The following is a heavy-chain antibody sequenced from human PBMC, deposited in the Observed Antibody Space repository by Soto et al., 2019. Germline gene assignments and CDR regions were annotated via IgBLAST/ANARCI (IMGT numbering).Heavy chain of an antibody. J-gene: IGHJ4*02. CDR3: AKAGRGYSYGHGFDH. D-gene: IGHD5-18*01. CDR2: ISWLSGNT. Sequence: GVSLRLSCAASGFTFDDYAMHWVRQAPVNGLEWVSGISWLSGNTHYADSVKGRFTISRDNAKNSLYLQINSLRDEDTALYYCAKAGRGYSYGHGFDHWGQGTLVTVSS. V-gene: IGHV3-9*01. CDR1: GFTFDDYA.